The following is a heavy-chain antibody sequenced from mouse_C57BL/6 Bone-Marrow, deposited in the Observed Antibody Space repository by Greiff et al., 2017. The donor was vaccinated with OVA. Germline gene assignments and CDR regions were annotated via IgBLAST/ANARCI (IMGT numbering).Heavy chain of an antibody. CDR2: INPSSGYT. V-gene: IGHV1-7*01. J-gene: IGHJ2*01. CDR1: GYTFTSYW. Sequence: QVQLQQSGAELAKPGASVKLSCKASGYTFTSYWMHWVKQRPGQGLEWIGYINPSSGYTKYNQKFKDKATLTADKSSSTAYMQLRSLTYEESAVYYSANFRIRRSSFDYWGQGNTPTVSS. D-gene: IGHD1-2*01. CDR3: ANFRIRRSSFDY.